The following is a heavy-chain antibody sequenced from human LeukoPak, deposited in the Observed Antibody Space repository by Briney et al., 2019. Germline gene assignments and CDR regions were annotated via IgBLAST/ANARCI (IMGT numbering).Heavy chain of an antibody. V-gene: IGHV4-61*02. CDR3: ARGYSGYVLDY. CDR2: IYTSGST. CDR1: GGSISSGSYY. J-gene: IGHJ4*02. Sequence: SETLSLTCTVSGGSISSGSYYWSWIRQPAGKGLEWIGRIYTSGSTNYNPSLKSRVTMSVDTSKNQFSLKLSSVTAADTAVYYCARGYSGYVLDYWGQGTLVTVSS. D-gene: IGHD5-12*01.